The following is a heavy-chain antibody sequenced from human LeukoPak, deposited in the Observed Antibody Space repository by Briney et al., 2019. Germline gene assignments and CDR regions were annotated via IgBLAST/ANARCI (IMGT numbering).Heavy chain of an antibody. J-gene: IGHJ4*02. CDR3: ERETVEDDFWSGYFPDDY. CDR1: GGSISSGSYY. CDR2: IYTSGST. D-gene: IGHD3-3*01. Sequence: PSETLSLTCTVSGGSISSGSYYWSWIRQPAGKGLEWVGRIYTSGSTNYNPSLKSRVTISVDTSKNQFSLKLSSVTAADTAVYYCERETVEDDFWSGYFPDDYWGQGTLVTVSS. V-gene: IGHV4-61*02.